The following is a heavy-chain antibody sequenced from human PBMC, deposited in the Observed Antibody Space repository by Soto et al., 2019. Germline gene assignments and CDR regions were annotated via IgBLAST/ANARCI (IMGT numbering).Heavy chain of an antibody. D-gene: IGHD5-18*01. CDR1: GYTFTGYY. CDR3: ARCGYSYGHCYGMDV. CDR2: INPNSGGT. V-gene: IGHV1-2*04. J-gene: IGHJ6*02. Sequence: GASVKVSCKASGYTFTGYYMHWVRQAPGQGLEWMGWINPNSGGTNYAQKFQGWVTMTRDTSISTAYMELNRLRSDDTAVYYCARCGYSYGHCYGMDVWGQGTTVTVSS.